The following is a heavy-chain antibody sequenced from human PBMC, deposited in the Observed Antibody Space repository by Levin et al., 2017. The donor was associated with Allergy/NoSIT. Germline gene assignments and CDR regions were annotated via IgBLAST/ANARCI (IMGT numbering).Heavy chain of an antibody. CDR3: AKSAQRELRYLDWLRSPPYLDF. J-gene: IGHJ4*02. Sequence: GGSLRLSCAASGFTFSTYGMHWVRQAPGKGLEWVAIISYDGSNKYYADSVKGRFTMSRDNSKNTLYLQMNSLRAEDTAVYYCAKSAQRELRYLDWLRSPPYLDFWGRGTLVTVSS. D-gene: IGHD3-9*01. CDR2: ISYDGSNK. V-gene: IGHV3-30*18. CDR1: GFTFSTYG.